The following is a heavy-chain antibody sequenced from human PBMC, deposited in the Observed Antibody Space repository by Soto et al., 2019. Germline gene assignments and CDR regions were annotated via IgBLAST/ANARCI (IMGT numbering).Heavy chain of an antibody. J-gene: IGHJ4*02. Sequence: QVQLQESGPGLVKPSQTLSLTCTVSGGSISSGGYYWSWIRQHPGKGLEWIGYIYYSGSTYYHPSLKSRVTISVDTSKNQFSLKLSSVTAADTAVYYCARIGLRIAPIDYWGQGTLVTVSS. CDR1: GGSISSGGYY. CDR2: IYYSGST. CDR3: ARIGLRIAPIDY. V-gene: IGHV4-31*03. D-gene: IGHD4-17*01.